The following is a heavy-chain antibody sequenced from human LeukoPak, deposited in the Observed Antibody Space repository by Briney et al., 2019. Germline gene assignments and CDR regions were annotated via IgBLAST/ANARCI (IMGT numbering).Heavy chain of an antibody. CDR3: AKVIAAVDAFDI. J-gene: IGHJ3*02. D-gene: IGHD6-13*01. CDR2: ISYDGSNK. Sequence: GGSLRLSCAASGFTFSSYGMHWVRQAPGKGLEWVAVISYDGSNKYYADSVKGRFTISRDNSKNTLYLQMNSLRPEDTAVYYCAKVIAAVDAFDIWGQGTMVTVSS. V-gene: IGHV3-30*18. CDR1: GFTFSSYG.